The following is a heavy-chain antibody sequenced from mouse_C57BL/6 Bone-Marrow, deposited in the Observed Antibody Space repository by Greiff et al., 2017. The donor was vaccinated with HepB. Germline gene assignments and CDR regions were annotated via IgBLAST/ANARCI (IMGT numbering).Heavy chain of an antibody. J-gene: IGHJ2*01. Sequence: QVQLQQPGAELVKPGASVKMSCKASGYTFTSYWITWVKQRPGQGLEWIGDIYPGSGSTNYNEKFKSKATLTVDTSSSTAYMQLSSLTSEDSAVYYCASRFAGDELGSCVGCWGEGSTLTVSS. V-gene: IGHV1-55*01. CDR3: ASRFAGDELGSCVGC. D-gene: IGHD4-1*01. CDR2: IYPGSGST. CDR1: GYTFTSYW.